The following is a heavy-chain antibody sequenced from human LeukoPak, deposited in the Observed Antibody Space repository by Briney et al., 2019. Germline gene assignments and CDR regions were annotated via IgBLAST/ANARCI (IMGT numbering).Heavy chain of an antibody. V-gene: IGHV3-20*04. CDR1: GFTFDDYG. CDR2: INWNGGST. J-gene: IGHJ4*02. Sequence: GGSLRLSCAASGFTFDDYGMCWVRQAPGKGLEWVSGINWNGGSTGYADSVKGRFTISRDNAKNSLYLQMNSLRAEDTALYYCARDGVAATNSDYWGQGTLVTVSS. D-gene: IGHD2-15*01. CDR3: ARDGVAATNSDY.